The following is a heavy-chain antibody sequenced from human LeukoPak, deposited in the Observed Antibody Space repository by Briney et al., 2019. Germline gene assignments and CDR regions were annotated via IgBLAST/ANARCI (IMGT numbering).Heavy chain of an antibody. J-gene: IGHJ4*02. D-gene: IGHD1-26*01. CDR3: VRDASGSKPHDY. V-gene: IGHV3-74*01. Sequence: GGSLRLSCAASGFIISDYWMHWVRQAPGKGLVWVSLISENGGLAHYADSVRGRFTISRDNAKNTLWLQMNSLRVDDTAVYYYVRDASGSKPHDYWGQGTLVTVS. CDR2: ISENGGLA. CDR1: GFIISDYW.